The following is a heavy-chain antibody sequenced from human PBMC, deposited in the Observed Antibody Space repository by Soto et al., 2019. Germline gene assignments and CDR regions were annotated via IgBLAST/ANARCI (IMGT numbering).Heavy chain of an antibody. J-gene: IGHJ5*02. CDR2: IWYDGSNK. D-gene: IGHD3-16*01. CDR3: ARDLGQGGFDP. CDR1: GFTFSSYG. Sequence: QVQLVESGGGVVQPGRSLRLSCAASGFTFSSYGMHWVRQAPGKGLEWVAVIWYDGSNKYYADSVKGRFTISRDNSKNTLYLQMNSLRAEDTAVYYCARDLGQGGFDPWGQGTLVTVSS. V-gene: IGHV3-33*01.